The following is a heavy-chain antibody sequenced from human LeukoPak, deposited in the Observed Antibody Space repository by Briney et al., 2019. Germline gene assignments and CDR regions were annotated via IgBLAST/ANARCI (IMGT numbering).Heavy chain of an antibody. Sequence: PGGSLRLSCAASGFTVSTTYMSWVRQAPGKGLEWVSVIRVGDVTHYADSVKGRFTTSRDSSKNTVYLQMESLRVEDTAVYYCAREDNGGATDDGFDVWGRGTVVIVSS. CDR2: IRVGDVT. V-gene: IGHV3-53*01. CDR3: AREDNGGATDDGFDV. CDR1: GFTVSTTY. D-gene: IGHD3-16*01. J-gene: IGHJ3*01.